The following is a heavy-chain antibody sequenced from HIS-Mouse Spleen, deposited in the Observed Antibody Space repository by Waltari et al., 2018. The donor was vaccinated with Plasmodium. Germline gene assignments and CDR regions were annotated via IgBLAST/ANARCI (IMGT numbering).Heavy chain of an antibody. CDR1: GFTFSSYG. V-gene: IGHV3-30*18. CDR2: ISYDGSNK. J-gene: IGHJ1*01. D-gene: IGHD6-19*01. CDR3: AKDHPGGQYSSGWYLLQH. Sequence: QVQLVESGGGVVQPGRYLRLSCAASGFTFSSYGMHWVRQAPGKGLEWVAVISYDGSNKYYADSVKGRFTISRDNSKNTLYLQMNSLRAEDTAVYYCAKDHPGGQYSSGWYLLQHWGQGTLVTVSS.